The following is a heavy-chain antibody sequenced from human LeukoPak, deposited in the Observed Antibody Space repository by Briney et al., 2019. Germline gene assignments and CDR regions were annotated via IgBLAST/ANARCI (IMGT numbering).Heavy chain of an antibody. CDR2: ISSSSYI. CDR3: ARGDYASNSGFDY. Sequence: PGGSLRLSCAASGFTFGSYSMNWVRQAPGKGLEWVSSISSSSYIYYADSVKGRFTISRDNAKNSLYLQMNSLRAEDTAVYYCARGDYASNSGFDYWGQGTLVTVSS. J-gene: IGHJ4*02. D-gene: IGHD4-17*01. V-gene: IGHV3-21*01. CDR1: GFTFGSYS.